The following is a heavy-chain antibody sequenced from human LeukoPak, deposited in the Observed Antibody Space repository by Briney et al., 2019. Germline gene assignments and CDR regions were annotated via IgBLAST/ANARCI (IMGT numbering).Heavy chain of an antibody. D-gene: IGHD6-19*01. CDR3: ATYLSVAGSSFDY. J-gene: IGHJ4*02. Sequence: ASVKVSCKVSGYTLTELPMHWVRQAPGKGLEWMGGFDPEDGETIYAQKFQGRVTMTEDTSTDTAYMELSSLRSEDTAVYYCATYLSVAGSSFDYWGQGTLVTVSS. V-gene: IGHV1-24*01. CDR2: FDPEDGET. CDR1: GYTLTELP.